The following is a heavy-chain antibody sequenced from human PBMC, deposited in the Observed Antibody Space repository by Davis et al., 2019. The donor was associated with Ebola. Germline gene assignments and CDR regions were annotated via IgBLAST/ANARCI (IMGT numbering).Heavy chain of an antibody. Sequence: GSLTLSCAASGFTFIDYTLNWVRRAPGRGLEWVSSISSTSNYIHYALSMMGRFTVSRDNAKKSLYLQMNSLRAGDTAVDYCAREAHIAAAGDYWGQGTLVTVSS. CDR3: AREAHIAAAGDY. V-gene: IGHV3-21*01. CDR2: ISSTSNYI. D-gene: IGHD6-13*01. J-gene: IGHJ4*02. CDR1: GFTFIDYT.